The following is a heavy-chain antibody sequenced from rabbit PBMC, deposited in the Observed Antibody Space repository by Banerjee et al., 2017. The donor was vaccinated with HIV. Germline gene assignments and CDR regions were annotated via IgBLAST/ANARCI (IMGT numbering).Heavy chain of an antibody. CDR2: IYAGSGGNI. CDR3: ARDHAANDGYNFNL. Sequence: QEQLVESGGGLVQPGGSLKLSCTASGFSFSGSYCVCWVRQAPGKGLEWVACIYAGSGGNIYYTNWAKGRFTISKTSSSTVTLQMTSLTAADTATYFCARDHAANDGYNFNLWGQGTLVTVS. J-gene: IGHJ4*01. V-gene: IGHV1S45*01. D-gene: IGHD6-1*01. CDR1: GFSFSGSYC.